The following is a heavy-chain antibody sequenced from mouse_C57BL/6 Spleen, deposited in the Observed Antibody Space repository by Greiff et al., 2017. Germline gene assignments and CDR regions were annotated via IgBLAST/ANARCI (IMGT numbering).Heavy chain of an antibody. J-gene: IGHJ4*01. V-gene: IGHV14-4*01. Sequence: VQLQQSGAELVRPGASVKLSCTASGFNIKDDYMHWVKQRPEQGLEWIGWIDPENGDTAYASKFQGKATITAATSSNTAYLQLSSLPSENTAVYYCTFYYYGSSYYYAMDYWGQGTSVTVSS. D-gene: IGHD1-1*01. CDR2: IDPENGDT. CDR1: GFNIKDDY. CDR3: TFYYYGSSYYYAMDY.